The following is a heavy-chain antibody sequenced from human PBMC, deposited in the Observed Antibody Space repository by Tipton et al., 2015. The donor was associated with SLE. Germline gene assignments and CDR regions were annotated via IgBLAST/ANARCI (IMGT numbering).Heavy chain of an antibody. CDR3: ARGGLVPSAVGIAAADFDY. V-gene: IGHV4-39*01. CDR1: GDSISNSNYD. CDR2: IYFAGST. Sequence: TLSLTCSVSGDSISNSNYDWAWIRQPPGKGLEWIGSIYFAGSTQYNPSLKSRVTVSLDTSKNQFSLGLTSVTAADTAVYYCARGGLVPSAVGIAAADFDYWGQGTLVTVSS. D-gene: IGHD6-13*01. J-gene: IGHJ4*02.